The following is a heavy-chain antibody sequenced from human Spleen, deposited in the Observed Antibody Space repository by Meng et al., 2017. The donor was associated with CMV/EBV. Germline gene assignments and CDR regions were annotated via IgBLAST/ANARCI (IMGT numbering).Heavy chain of an antibody. D-gene: IGHD3-22*01. CDR3: ARADSSGYESAVDI. J-gene: IGHJ3*02. V-gene: IGHV3-74*01. CDR2: INSDGSST. Sequence: GESLKISCAASGFTFSSYWMHWVRQAPGKGLVWVSRINSDGSSTSYADSVKGRFTISRDNAKNSLYLQMNSLRAEDTAVYYCARADSSGYESAVDIWGQGTMVTVSS. CDR1: GFTFSSYW.